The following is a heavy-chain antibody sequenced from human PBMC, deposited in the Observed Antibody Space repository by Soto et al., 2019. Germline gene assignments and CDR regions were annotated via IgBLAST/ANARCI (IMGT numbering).Heavy chain of an antibody. J-gene: IGHJ6*02. Sequence: ASVKVSCKASGYTFTSYAMHWVRQAPGQRLEWMGWINAGNGNTKYSQKFQGRVTITRDTSASTAYMELSNLRSEDTAVYYCARGGSSWLTYYYYGMDVWGQGTTVTVSS. V-gene: IGHV1-3*01. CDR1: GYTFTSYA. D-gene: IGHD6-13*01. CDR3: ARGGSSWLTYYYYGMDV. CDR2: INAGNGNT.